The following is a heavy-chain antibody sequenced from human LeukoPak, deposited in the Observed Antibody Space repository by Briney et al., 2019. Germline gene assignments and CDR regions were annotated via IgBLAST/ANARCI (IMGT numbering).Heavy chain of an antibody. CDR2: INADGSTA. CDR1: GLTFGNSW. Sequence: PGGSLRLSCAASGLTFGNSWVHWVRQAPGKGLVWVSLINADGSTATYADSVKGRFTISRDNAKNSLYLQMNSLRAEDTALYYCAKAVGELESGEIDYWGQGTLVTVSS. V-gene: IGHV3-74*01. D-gene: IGHD1-1*01. CDR3: AKAVGELESGEIDY. J-gene: IGHJ4*02.